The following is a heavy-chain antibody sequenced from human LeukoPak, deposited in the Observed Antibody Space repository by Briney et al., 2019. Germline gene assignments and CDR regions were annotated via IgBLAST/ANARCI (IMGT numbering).Heavy chain of an antibody. CDR3: ARDPSITMIVVEDY. V-gene: IGHV3-30-3*01. CDR2: ISYDGSNK. D-gene: IGHD3-22*01. J-gene: IGHJ4*02. Sequence: PGGSLRLSCAASGFTFSSYAMHWVRQAPGKGLEWVAVISYDGSNKYYADSVKGRFTISRDNSKNTLYLQMYSLRAEDTAVYYCARDPSITMIVVEDYWGQGTLVTVSS. CDR1: GFTFSSYA.